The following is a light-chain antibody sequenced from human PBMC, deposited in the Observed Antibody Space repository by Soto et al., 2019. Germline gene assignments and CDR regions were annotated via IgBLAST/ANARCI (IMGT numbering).Light chain of an antibody. V-gene: IGLV2-23*02. CDR2: EVI. CDR3: CSYAGSSTLV. J-gene: IGLJ3*02. Sequence: QSALSQPASVSGSPGQPITISCTGTSSDVGSYNLVSWYQQHPGKAPKLMIYEVIKRPSGVSNRFSGSKSGNTASLTISGLQAEDEADYYCCSYAGSSTLVFGGGTKLTVL. CDR1: SSDVGSYNL.